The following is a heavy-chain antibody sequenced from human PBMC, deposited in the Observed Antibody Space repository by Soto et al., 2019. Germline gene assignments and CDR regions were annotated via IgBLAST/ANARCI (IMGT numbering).Heavy chain of an antibody. CDR3: ARDAATVTGPPYYGMDV. V-gene: IGHV3-33*01. CDR2: IWYDGSNK. Sequence: QVQLVESGGGVVQPGRSLRLSCAASGFTFSSYGMHWVRQAPGKGLEWVAVIWYDGSNKYYADSVKGRFTISRDNSKNPLYLKMNSLRAEDTAVYYCARDAATVTGPPYYGMDVWGQGTTVTVSS. J-gene: IGHJ6*02. D-gene: IGHD4-17*01. CDR1: GFTFSSYG.